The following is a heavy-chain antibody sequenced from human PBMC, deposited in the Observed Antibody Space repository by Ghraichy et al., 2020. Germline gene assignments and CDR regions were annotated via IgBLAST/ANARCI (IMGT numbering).Heavy chain of an antibody. J-gene: IGHJ2*01. CDR2: ISYDGIYT. Sequence: GGSLRLSRAASGFSFSNYGMHWVRQAPGKGLEWVAVISYDGIYTYFADSVKGRFTISRDNSKNTLYLQMNSLRPDDTAVYYCTRDAYCGGDCYFHWYFDLWGRGTLVTVSS. CDR1: GFSFSNYG. V-gene: IGHV3-30*03. D-gene: IGHD2-21*02. CDR3: TRDAYCGGDCYFHWYFDL.